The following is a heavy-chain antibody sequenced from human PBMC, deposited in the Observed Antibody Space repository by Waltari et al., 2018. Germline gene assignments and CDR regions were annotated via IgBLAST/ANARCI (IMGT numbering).Heavy chain of an antibody. CDR2: IIPTYST. J-gene: IGHJ4*02. CDR1: GFIFRDYV. D-gene: IGHD6-19*01. CDR3: AQYDHGSYLPPLRH. V-gene: IGHV3-23*01. Sequence: EVQLLESGRTLVQPGGSLRLSCETYGFIFRDYVMSWVRQPPGKGLEWVSSIIPTYSTFYAESVKGRSSISRDNSKSTVFLQLDRVSAEDTAVYFCAQYDHGSYLPPLRHWGQGILVTVSS.